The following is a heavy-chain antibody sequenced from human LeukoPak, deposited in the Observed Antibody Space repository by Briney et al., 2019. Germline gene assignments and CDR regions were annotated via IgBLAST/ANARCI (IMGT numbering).Heavy chain of an antibody. V-gene: IGHV4-59*06. CDR1: GGSISSYY. CDR3: ARETYYGSGTTLAY. D-gene: IGHD3-10*01. CDR2: IYYSGST. Sequence: PSETLSLTCTVSGGSISSYYWSWIRQHPGKGLGWIGYIYYSGSTYYNPSLKSRVTISVDTSKNQFSLKLSSVTAADTAVYYCARETYYGSGTTLAYWGQGTLVTVSS. J-gene: IGHJ4*02.